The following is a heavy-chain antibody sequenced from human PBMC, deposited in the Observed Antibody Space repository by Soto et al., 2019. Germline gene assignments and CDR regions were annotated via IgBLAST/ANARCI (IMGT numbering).Heavy chain of an antibody. J-gene: IGHJ5*02. Sequence: SETLSLTCAVYGGSFGGYYWSWVRQPPGKGLEWIGEINHSGSTNYNPSLKSRVTISVDTSKNQFSLKLSSVTAADTAVYYCARKQWLPQGWFDPWGQGTLVTVSS. V-gene: IGHV4-34*01. D-gene: IGHD6-19*01. CDR3: ARKQWLPQGWFDP. CDR1: GGSFGGYY. CDR2: INHSGST.